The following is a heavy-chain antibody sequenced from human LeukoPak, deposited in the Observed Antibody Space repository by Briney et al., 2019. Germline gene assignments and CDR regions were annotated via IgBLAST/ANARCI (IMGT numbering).Heavy chain of an antibody. D-gene: IGHD1-26*01. CDR3: ARDLEGGYRHVY. CDR2: IKQDGSEK. CDR1: GFTSSSYW. J-gene: IGHJ4*02. Sequence: PGGSLRLSCAASGFTSSSYWMSWVRQAPGKGLEWVANIKQDGSEKYYVDSVKGRFAISRDNAKNSLYLQMNSLRAEDTAVYYSARDLEGGYRHVYWGQGTLVTVSS. V-gene: IGHV3-7*03.